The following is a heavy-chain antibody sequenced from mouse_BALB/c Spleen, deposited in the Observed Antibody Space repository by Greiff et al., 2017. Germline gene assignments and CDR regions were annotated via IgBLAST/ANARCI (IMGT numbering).Heavy chain of an antibody. D-gene: IGHD2-4*01. CDR2: INPSSGYT. J-gene: IGHJ3*01. CDR1: GYTFTSYT. CDR3: ARGGYDYDPFAY. Sequence: QVQLQQSGAELARPGASVKMSCKASGYTFTSYTMHWVNQRPGQGLEWIGYINPSSGYTNYNQKFKDKATLTADKSSSTAYMQLSSLTSEDSAVYYCARGGYDYDPFAYWGQGTLVTVSA. V-gene: IGHV1-4*01.